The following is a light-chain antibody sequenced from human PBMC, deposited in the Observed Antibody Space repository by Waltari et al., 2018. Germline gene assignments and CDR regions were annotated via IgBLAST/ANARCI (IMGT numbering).Light chain of an antibody. V-gene: IGLV3-10*01. J-gene: IGLJ2*01. CDR3: YSTDRTGKQRV. CDR1: PLPNKY. Sequence: SYELTQPPSVSVSPGQTARITCPGDPLPNKYGYWYQQKSGQAPVLVIYEDNKRRSGIPERFSGSSSGTMVTLTISGAQVEDEGDYYCYSTDRTGKQRVFGGGTKLTVL. CDR2: EDN.